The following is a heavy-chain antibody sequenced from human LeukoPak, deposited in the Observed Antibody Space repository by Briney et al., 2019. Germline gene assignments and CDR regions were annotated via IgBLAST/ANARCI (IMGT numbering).Heavy chain of an antibody. CDR3: ARSNYFGSGLDFDS. J-gene: IGHJ4*02. CDR2: IYYSGSA. V-gene: IGHV4-39*07. D-gene: IGHD3-10*01. CDR1: GGSISSSSYY. Sequence: SETLSLTCTVSGGSISSSSYYWGWIRQPPGKGLEWIGSIYYSGSAYYNPSLKSRVTISVDTSKNQFSLKLSSVTAADTAVYYCARSNYFGSGLDFDSWGQGTLVTVSS.